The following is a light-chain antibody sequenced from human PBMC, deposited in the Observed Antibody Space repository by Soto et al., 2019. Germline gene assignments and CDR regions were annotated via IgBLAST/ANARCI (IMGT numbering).Light chain of an antibody. V-gene: IGKV3-15*01. CDR3: QQYNNWPPWT. J-gene: IGKJ1*01. CDR2: GAS. Sequence: EIVMTQSPATLSVSPGERAALSCRASQSVSSKLAWYQQKPGQAPRLLIYGASTRATGIPARFSGSGSGTEFTLTISILQSEDFAVYYCQQYNNWPPWTFGQGTKVDIK. CDR1: QSVSSK.